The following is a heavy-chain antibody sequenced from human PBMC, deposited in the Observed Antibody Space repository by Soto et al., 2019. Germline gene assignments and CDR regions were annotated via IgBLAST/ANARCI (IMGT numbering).Heavy chain of an antibody. Sequence: SETLSLTCTVSGGSISSSSYYWASIRQPPGKGLEWIGTIYYSGSTYYNPSLKSRVTISVDTSKNQFSLKLSSVTAADTAVYYCARHIPICSSTSCYAGISYFEYWGQGTLVTVS. CDR1: GGSISSSSYY. CDR3: ARHIPICSSTSCYAGISYFEY. D-gene: IGHD2-2*01. J-gene: IGHJ4*02. CDR2: IYYSGST. V-gene: IGHV4-39*01.